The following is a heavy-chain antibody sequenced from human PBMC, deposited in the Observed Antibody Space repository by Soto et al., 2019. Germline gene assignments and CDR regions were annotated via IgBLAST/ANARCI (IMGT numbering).Heavy chain of an antibody. CDR1: GDTFTSYD. CDR2: MNPDSGNT. CDR3: ARGGGGLVLMVYAKQGNCIDP. V-gene: IGHV1-8*01. Sequence: QVQLVQSGAEVKKPGASVKVSCQASGDTFTSYDINWVRQATGQGREWMGWMNPDSGNTGNAQKFQGRVTMNRNTTRSTAYKERTSLRSEDTAVYYCARGGGGLVLMVYAKQGNCIDPWGKGTLDTVSS. J-gene: IGHJ5*02. D-gene: IGHD2-8*01.